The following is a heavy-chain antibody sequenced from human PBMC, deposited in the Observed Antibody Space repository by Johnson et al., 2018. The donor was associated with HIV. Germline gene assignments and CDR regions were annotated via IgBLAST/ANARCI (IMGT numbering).Heavy chain of an antibody. Sequence: VQLVESGGGLVQPGGSLRLSCAASGFTVSSKYMSWVRQAPGRGLEWVSIIYSGDTTYYADSVKRRFTISRDKSKNTLYLQMNSLRAEDTALYYCARDSRGFGSWGCCAFDIWGQGTMVTVSS. CDR2: IYSGDTT. D-gene: IGHD1-26*01. CDR1: GFTVSSKY. J-gene: IGHJ3*02. V-gene: IGHV3-66*02. CDR3: ARDSRGFGSWGCCAFDI.